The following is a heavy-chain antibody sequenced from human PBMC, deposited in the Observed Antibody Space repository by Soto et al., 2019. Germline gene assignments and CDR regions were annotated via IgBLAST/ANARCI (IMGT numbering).Heavy chain of an antibody. CDR3: VKEIASAQ. V-gene: IGHV3-7*01. CDR1: GFTFSNYW. CDR2: IKKDGSQK. J-gene: IGHJ4*02. Sequence: GGSLRLSFETSGFTFSNYWMTWVRQAPGKGLEWVANIKKDGSQKNFVDSVKGRFTISRDNAKNSLYLQMDSLRVEDTAIYYCVKEIASAQWGQGTLVTVSS. D-gene: IGHD6-25*01.